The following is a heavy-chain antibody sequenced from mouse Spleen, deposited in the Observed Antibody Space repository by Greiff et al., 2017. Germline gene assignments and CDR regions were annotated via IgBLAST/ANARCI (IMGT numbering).Heavy chain of an antibody. CDR3: AANLTWFAY. J-gene: IGHJ3*01. V-gene: IGHV1-69*02. CDR1: GYTFTSYW. Sequence: VQLQQPGAELVKPGASVKLSCKASGYTFTSYWMHWVKQRPGQGLEWIGEIDPSDSYTNYNQKFKGKATLTVDKSSSTAYMQLSSLTSEDSAVYYCAANLTWFAYWGQGTLVTVSA. CDR2: IDPSDSYT.